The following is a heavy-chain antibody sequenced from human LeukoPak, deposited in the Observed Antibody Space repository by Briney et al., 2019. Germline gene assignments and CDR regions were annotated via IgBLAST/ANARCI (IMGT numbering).Heavy chain of an antibody. J-gene: IGHJ3*02. CDR1: GFTFSSYS. V-gene: IGHV3-21*04. Sequence: GGSLRLSCAASGFTFSSYSMNWVRQAPGKGLEWVSSTSSSSSYIYYADSVKGRFTTSRDNAKNSLYLQMNSLRAEDTAVYYCAKDRPDYGDYEAFDIWGQGTMVTISS. CDR2: TSSSSSYI. D-gene: IGHD4-17*01. CDR3: AKDRPDYGDYEAFDI.